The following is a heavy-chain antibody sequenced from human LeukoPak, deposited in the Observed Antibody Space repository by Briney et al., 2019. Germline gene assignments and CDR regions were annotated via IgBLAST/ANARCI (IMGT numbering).Heavy chain of an antibody. D-gene: IGHD6-13*01. V-gene: IGHV4-59*01. J-gene: IGHJ4*02. Sequence: SETLSLTCTVSGGSISSYYWNWIRQPPGKGLEWIGYIYYSGSTSYNPSLKGRVTISVDTSKNQFSLKLSSVTAADTAVYYCARVPDSSSWYYFDYWGQGTLVTVSS. CDR3: ARVPDSSSWYYFDY. CDR1: GGSISSYY. CDR2: IYYSGST.